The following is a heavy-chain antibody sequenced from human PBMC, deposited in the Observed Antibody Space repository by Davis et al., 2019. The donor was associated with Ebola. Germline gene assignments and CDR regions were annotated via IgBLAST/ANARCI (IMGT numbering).Heavy chain of an antibody. D-gene: IGHD3-3*01. Sequence: GESLKISCTASGFSFNYYNMNWVRQAPGKGLEWVSYISDSGSYMYYADSVKGRFTISRDNSKNTLYLQMNSLRVEDTAVYYCAKDNMVFGVVMNYFDYWGQGTLVTVSS. V-gene: IGHV3-21*05. CDR1: GFSFNYYN. J-gene: IGHJ4*02. CDR3: AKDNMVFGVVMNYFDY. CDR2: ISDSGSYM.